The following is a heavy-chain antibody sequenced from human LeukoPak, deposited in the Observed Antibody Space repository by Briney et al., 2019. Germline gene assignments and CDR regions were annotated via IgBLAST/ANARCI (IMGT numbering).Heavy chain of an antibody. CDR1: GGSISSGDYY. D-gene: IGHD2-2*01. J-gene: IGHJ3*02. Sequence: SQTLSLTCTVSGGSISSGDYYWSWISQPPGKGLEWIGYIYYSGSTYYNPSLKSRVTISVDTSKNQFSLKLSSVTAADTAVYYCARDFVPGYCSSTSCPQEAFDIWGQGTMVTVSS. V-gene: IGHV4-30-4*01. CDR2: IYYSGST. CDR3: ARDFVPGYCSSTSCPQEAFDI.